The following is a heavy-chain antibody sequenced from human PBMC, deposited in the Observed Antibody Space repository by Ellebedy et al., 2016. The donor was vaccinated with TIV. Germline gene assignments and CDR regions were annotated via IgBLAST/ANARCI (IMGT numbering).Heavy chain of an antibody. Sequence: GGSLRLSXAASGFTFSTHWMSWVRQAPGKGLEWVANIKTGGSETYYVDSVRGRFTISRDDAKNSLSLQMSSLRAEDTAVYYCARVGRVILGSVVPGAIDTWGQGTLVTV. D-gene: IGHD2-2*02. CDR1: GFTFSTHW. CDR2: IKTGGSET. CDR3: ARVGRVILGSVVPGAIDT. V-gene: IGHV3-7*03. J-gene: IGHJ4*02.